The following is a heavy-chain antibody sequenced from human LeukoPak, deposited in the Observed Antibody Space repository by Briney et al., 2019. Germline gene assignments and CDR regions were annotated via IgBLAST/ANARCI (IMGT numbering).Heavy chain of an antibody. Sequence: GRSLRLSCAASGFTFSDYSMHWVRQAPGKGLEWVAVISNDGSRKFYGDTVEGRFTISRDNSKNTLYLQMNSLRAEDTAVYYCAARTSNYYSIDYWGQGTLVTVSS. CDR2: ISNDGSRK. D-gene: IGHD3/OR15-3a*01. CDR1: GFTFSDYS. V-gene: IGHV3-30-3*01. J-gene: IGHJ4*02. CDR3: AARTSNYYSIDY.